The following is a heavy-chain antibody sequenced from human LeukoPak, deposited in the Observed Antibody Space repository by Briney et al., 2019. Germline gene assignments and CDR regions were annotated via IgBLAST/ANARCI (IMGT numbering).Heavy chain of an antibody. CDR2: IWYDGSNK. CDR1: GFXFSSYG. CDR3: ARGAYGSGTYHDFDI. V-gene: IGHV3-33*01. Sequence: PGRSLRLSCEASGFXFSSYGMHWVRQAPGKGLEWMAVIWYDGSNKYYVDSVKGRFTISRDNSKNTLYLQMNSLRAEDTAVYYCARGAYGSGTYHDFDIWGQGTMVTVSS. J-gene: IGHJ3*02. D-gene: IGHD3-10*01.